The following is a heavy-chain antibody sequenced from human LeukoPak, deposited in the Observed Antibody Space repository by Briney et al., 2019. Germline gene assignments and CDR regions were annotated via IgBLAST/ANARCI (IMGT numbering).Heavy chain of an antibody. J-gene: IGHJ4*02. Sequence: KSGGSLRLSCAASGFTFSDYYMSWIRQAPGKGLEWVSYISSSGSTIYYADSVKGRFTISRDNAKNSLYLRMNSLRAEDTAVYYCARDAMYYYDSSGYSHWGQGTLVTVSS. CDR3: ARDAMYYYDSSGYSH. V-gene: IGHV3-11*01. CDR2: ISSSGSTI. D-gene: IGHD3-22*01. CDR1: GFTFSDYY.